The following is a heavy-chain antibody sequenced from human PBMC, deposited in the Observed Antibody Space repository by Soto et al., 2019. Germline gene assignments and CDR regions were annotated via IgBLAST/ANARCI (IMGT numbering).Heavy chain of an antibody. CDR1: GYSFTNYW. CDR3: ARPSYSTSRYYGLDV. CDR2: IYPGDSDT. Sequence: GESLKISCKGSGYSFTNYWIGWVRQMPGKGLEWMGIIYPGDSDTRYSPSFQGQVTISADKSISTAYLQWSSLKASDTPMYYCARPSYSTSRYYGLDVWGQGTTVTVSS. V-gene: IGHV5-51*01. J-gene: IGHJ6*02. D-gene: IGHD6-6*01.